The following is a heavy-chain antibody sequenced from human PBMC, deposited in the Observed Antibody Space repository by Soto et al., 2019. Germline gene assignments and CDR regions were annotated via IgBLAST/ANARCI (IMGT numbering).Heavy chain of an antibody. CDR2: IYWDDVE. V-gene: IGHV2-5*02. CDR1: GFSLTTTGVG. J-gene: IGHJ4*02. Sequence: QIALKESGPTLVKPTQTLTLTCTFSGFSLTTTGVGVGWIRQPPGKALEWLALIYWDDVERYSPSLKSRLTNTKDSSKNQLVLTLSDMDPSDTATYCCVHTPDNGQACSGGNCDRTFAYWGQGTLVTVSS. D-gene: IGHD2-15*01. CDR3: VHTPDNGQACSGGNCDRTFAY.